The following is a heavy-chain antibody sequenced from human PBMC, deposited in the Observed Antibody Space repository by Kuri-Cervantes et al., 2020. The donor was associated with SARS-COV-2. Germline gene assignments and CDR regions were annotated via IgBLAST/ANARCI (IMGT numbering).Heavy chain of an antibody. J-gene: IGHJ3*02. CDR3: ARSTPFRRLVVSVQGGAFDI. V-gene: IGHV1-2*04. D-gene: IGHD3-22*01. Sequence: AAVKVSCKASGYTFTGYYMHWVRQAPGQGLEWMGWINPNSGGTNNAQKFQGWVTMTRDTSISTVYMELSRLRSDDTAVDYCARSTPFRRLVVSVQGGAFDIWGQGTMVTVSS. CDR2: INPNSGGT. CDR1: GYTFTGYY.